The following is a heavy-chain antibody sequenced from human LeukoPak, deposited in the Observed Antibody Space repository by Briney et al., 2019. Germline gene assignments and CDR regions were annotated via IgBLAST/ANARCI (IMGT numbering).Heavy chain of an antibody. CDR3: AKRGVVIRVILVGFHKEAYYFDS. V-gene: IGHV3-23*01. CDR2: ISGSGGST. Sequence: GGSLRLSCAVSGITISNYGMSWVRQTPGKGLEWVAGISGSGGSTSYADSVKGRFTISRDNPKNTLYLQMNSLRAEDTAVYFCAKRGVVIRVILVGFHKEAYYFDSWGQGALVTVSS. CDR1: GITISNYG. D-gene: IGHD3-22*01. J-gene: IGHJ4*02.